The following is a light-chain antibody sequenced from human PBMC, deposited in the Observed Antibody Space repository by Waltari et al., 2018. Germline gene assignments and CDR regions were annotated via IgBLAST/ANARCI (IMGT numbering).Light chain of an antibody. CDR2: KAS. J-gene: IGKJ3*01. Sequence: DIQMTQSPSTLSASVGDRVTITCRASQSISSWLAWYQQKPGKAPNLLIYKASTLESGVPSRFSGSGSGTEFTLTISSLQPDDFAVYYCQQRSNFGPGTKVDIK. CDR3: QQRSN. CDR1: QSISSW. V-gene: IGKV1-5*03.